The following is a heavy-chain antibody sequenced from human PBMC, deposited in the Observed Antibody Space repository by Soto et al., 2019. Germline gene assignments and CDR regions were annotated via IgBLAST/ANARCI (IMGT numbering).Heavy chain of an antibody. J-gene: IGHJ6*03. CDR3: ARGGVVVVPAAKSYYYYYMDV. CDR2: ISAYNGNT. V-gene: IGHV1-18*01. CDR1: GYTFTSYG. D-gene: IGHD2-2*01. Sequence: ASVKVSCKASGYTFTSYGISWVRQAPGQRLEWMGWISAYNGNTNYAQKLQGRVTMTTDTSTSTAYMELRSLRSDDTAVYYCARGGVVVVPAAKSYYYYYMDVWGKGTTVTVSS.